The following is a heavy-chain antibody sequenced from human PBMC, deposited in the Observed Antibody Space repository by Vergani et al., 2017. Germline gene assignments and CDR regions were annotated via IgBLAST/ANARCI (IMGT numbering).Heavy chain of an antibody. CDR3: ARDGDVWSAYFSSTNWFDP. J-gene: IGHJ5*02. D-gene: IGHD3-3*01. CDR1: GFTFSTYG. CDR2: IWYDGSKK. Sequence: QVQLVESGGGVVQPGRSLRLSCAASGFTFSTYGMHWVRQAPGKGLEWVAVIWYDGSKKYYGDSVKGRFTISRDNSKNTLYLQMNSLSAEDTAVYYCARDGDVWSAYFSSTNWFDPWGQGTLVTVSS. V-gene: IGHV3-33*01.